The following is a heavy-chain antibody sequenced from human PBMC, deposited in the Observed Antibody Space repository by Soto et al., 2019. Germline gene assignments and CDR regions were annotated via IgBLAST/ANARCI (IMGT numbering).Heavy chain of an antibody. V-gene: IGHV5-51*01. CDR3: ARNFGVVTPPYYYYYMDV. J-gene: IGHJ6*03. CDR1: GYSFTSYW. CDR2: IYPGDSDT. Sequence: GESLKISCKGSGYSFTSYWIGWVRQMPGKGLEWMGIIYPGDSDTRYSPSFQGQVTISADKSISTAYLQWSSLKASDTAMYYCARNFGVVTPPYYYYYMDVWGKGTTVTVSS. D-gene: IGHD3-3*01.